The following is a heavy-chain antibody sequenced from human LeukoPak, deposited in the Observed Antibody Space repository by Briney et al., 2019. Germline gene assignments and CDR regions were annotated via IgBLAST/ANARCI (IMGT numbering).Heavy chain of an antibody. CDR1: GFTFSSYW. D-gene: IGHD3-16*02. CDR2: IKQDGSEK. J-gene: IGHJ4*02. CDR3: ASEYVWGSYRYLDY. V-gene: IGHV3-7*01. Sequence: PGGSLRLSCAASGFTFSSYWMSWVRQAPGKGLEWVANIKQDGSEKYYVDSVRGRFTISRDNAKNSLYQQMNSLRAEDTAVYYCASEYVWGSYRYLDYWGQGTLVTVSS.